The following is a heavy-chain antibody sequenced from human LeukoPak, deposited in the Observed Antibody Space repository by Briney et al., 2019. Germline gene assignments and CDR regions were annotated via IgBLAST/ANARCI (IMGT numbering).Heavy chain of an antibody. Sequence: ASVKVSCKASGYTFTSYGISWVRQAPGQGLEWMGWISAYNGNTNYAQKLQGRVAMTTDTSTSTAYMELGSLRSDDTAVYYCARNGWRKEYQLLSDDYWGQGTLVTVSS. CDR1: GYTFTSYG. D-gene: IGHD2-2*01. CDR3: ARNGWRKEYQLLSDDY. V-gene: IGHV1-18*04. J-gene: IGHJ4*02. CDR2: ISAYNGNT.